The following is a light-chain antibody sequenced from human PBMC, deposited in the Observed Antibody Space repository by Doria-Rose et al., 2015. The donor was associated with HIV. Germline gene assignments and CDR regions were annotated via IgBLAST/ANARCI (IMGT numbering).Light chain of an antibody. J-gene: IGKJ1*01. CDR1: QSFSSTY. V-gene: IGKV3-20*01. CDR3: HQYGTSWT. Sequence: EIMMTQSPGTLSLSPGERATLSCRASQSFSSTYLAWYQQKPGQAPSLLIYDGSTRATGIPDRFSASGSGTDFTLTINRLGPEDFALYYCHQYGTSWTFGQGTKVEI. CDR2: DGS.